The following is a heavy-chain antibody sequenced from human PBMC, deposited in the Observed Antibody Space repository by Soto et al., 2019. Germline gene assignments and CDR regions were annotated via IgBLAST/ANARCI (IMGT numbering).Heavy chain of an antibody. Sequence: SETLSLTCTVSGGSISSYYWSWIRQPPGKGLEWIGNIHYSGSTNYNPSLKSRVNVSVDASKNQFSLKLSYVTAADTAVYYCARHPSDFWFDPWGQANLVT. J-gene: IGHJ5*02. D-gene: IGHD2-21*02. CDR3: ARHPSDFWFDP. CDR2: IHYSGST. V-gene: IGHV4-59*08. CDR1: GGSISSYY.